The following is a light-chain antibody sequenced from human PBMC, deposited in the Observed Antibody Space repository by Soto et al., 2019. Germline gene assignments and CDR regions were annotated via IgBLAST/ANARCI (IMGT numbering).Light chain of an antibody. J-gene: IGKJ1*01. Sequence: EIVLTQSPATLSLSPGERATLSCRASQSVSSYLAWYQQKPGQAPWLLIYDASNRATGIPARFSGSGSGTDFTLTISSLEPEDLAVYYCQQRSNWPPKFGQGTKVEIK. CDR3: QQRSNWPPK. V-gene: IGKV3-11*01. CDR1: QSVSSY. CDR2: DAS.